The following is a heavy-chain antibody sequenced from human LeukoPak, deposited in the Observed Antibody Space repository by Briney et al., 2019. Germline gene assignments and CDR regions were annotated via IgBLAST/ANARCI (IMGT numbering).Heavy chain of an antibody. CDR3: AKAPVTTCRGAFCYPFDY. CDR1: GFTVSSNY. Sequence: GGSLRLSCAASGFTVSSNYMSWVRQAPGKGLEWVSVIYSGGRTYYADSVKGRFTISRDSSKNTLFLQMNRLRPEDAAVYYCAKAPVTTCRGAFCYPFDYWGLGTLVTVSS. CDR2: IYSGGRT. J-gene: IGHJ4*02. D-gene: IGHD2-15*01. V-gene: IGHV3-53*01.